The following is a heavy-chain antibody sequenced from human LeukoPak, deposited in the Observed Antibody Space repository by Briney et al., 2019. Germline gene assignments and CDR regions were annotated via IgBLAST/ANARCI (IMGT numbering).Heavy chain of an antibody. D-gene: IGHD3-16*01. CDR2: ISGSGGST. CDR3: AKASTYDYVWGSYDY. V-gene: IGHV3-23*01. J-gene: IGHJ4*02. Sequence: GGSLRLFCAASGHTFSIYAMRWARHAPGKGLEWVSAISGSGGSTYYAESVKGRFTISRDNSKNTLYLQMNSLRAEDTAVYYCAKASTYDYVWGSYDYWGQGTLVTVSS. CDR1: GHTFSIYA.